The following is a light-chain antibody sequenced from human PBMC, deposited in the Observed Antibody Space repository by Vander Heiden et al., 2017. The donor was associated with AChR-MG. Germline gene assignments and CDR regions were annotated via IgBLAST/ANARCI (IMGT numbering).Light chain of an antibody. V-gene: IGKV3-20*01. Sequence: EIVLTQSPGTLSLSPGERATLSCRASQTVTSGYLAWYQHKPGQAPRLLIYGASSRATGTPDRFSGSGSRTDFTLTISRLDPEDFAVYYCQQYGSSPLSFGGGTKVQIK. J-gene: IGKJ4*01. CDR3: QQYGSSPLS. CDR2: GAS. CDR1: QTVTSGY.